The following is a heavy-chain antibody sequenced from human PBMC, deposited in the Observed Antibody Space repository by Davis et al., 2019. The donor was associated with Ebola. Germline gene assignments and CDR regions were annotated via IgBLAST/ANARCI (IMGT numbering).Heavy chain of an antibody. CDR1: GFTFSYYS. CDR3: ARGDWNSQIDD. D-gene: IGHD1-1*01. J-gene: IGHJ4*02. Sequence: PGGSLRLSCAASGFTFSYYSMNWVRQAPGKGLEWVASISSGSSHIYYADSVKGRFTISRDNAKNSLYLQMNRLRVEDTAVYYCARGDWNSQIDDWGQGTLVTVSS. V-gene: IGHV3-21*06. CDR2: ISSGSSHI.